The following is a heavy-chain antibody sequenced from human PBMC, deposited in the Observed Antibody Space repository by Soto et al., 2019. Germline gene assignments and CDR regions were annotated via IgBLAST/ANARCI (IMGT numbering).Heavy chain of an antibody. CDR2: IIPIFGTA. Sequence: SVKVSCKASGGTFSSYAISWVRQAPGQGLEWMGGIIPIFGTANYAQKFQGRVTITADKSTSTAYMELSSLRSEDTAVYYCARDPYSSSWIGDAFDIWGQGTMVTVSS. D-gene: IGHD6-13*01. CDR1: GGTFSSYA. V-gene: IGHV1-69*06. J-gene: IGHJ3*02. CDR3: ARDPYSSSWIGDAFDI.